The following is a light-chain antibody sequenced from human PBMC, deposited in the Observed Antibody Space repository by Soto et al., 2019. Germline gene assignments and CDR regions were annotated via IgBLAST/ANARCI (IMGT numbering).Light chain of an antibody. V-gene: IGKV3-15*01. CDR1: QSVGSD. Sequence: EIVMTQSPATLSVSPGDRATLSCRASQSVGSDLAWYQLKPGQAPRLLIYGAATRATGIPARFSGSGSRTEFSLTINSLQSEDFAVYYCQQYNIWSLYTFGQGTKLEIK. CDR3: QQYNIWSLYT. CDR2: GAA. J-gene: IGKJ2*01.